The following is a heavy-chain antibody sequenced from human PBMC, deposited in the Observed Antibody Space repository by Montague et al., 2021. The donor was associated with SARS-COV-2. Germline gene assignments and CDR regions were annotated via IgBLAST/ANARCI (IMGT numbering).Heavy chain of an antibody. CDR2: IYYSGST. CDR1: GGSISSSSYY. V-gene: IGHV4-39*01. CDR3: ARGGYYYVSSVLADY. Sequence: SETLSLTCTVSGGSISSSSYYWGWIRQPPGKGLEWIGSIYYSGSTYYNPSLKSRVTISVDTSKNQFSLKLSSVTAADTAVYYCARGGYYYVSSVLADYWGQGTLVTVSS. J-gene: IGHJ4*02. D-gene: IGHD3-22*01.